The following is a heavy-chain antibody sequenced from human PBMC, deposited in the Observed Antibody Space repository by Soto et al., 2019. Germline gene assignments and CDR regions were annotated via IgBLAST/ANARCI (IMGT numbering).Heavy chain of an antibody. J-gene: IGHJ4*02. D-gene: IGHD3-10*01. CDR3: PRASWGSGSYYLGVFDY. Sequence: SQTLSLTCTVSGGSISSGGYYWSWIRQHPGKGLEWIGYNYSSVSTYYNPYLKSRVNISVYTSKNQFSLKLSSVTAADTAVYYCPRASWGSGSYYLGVFDYLGQGTLVTDSS. V-gene: IGHV4-31*03. CDR1: GGSISSGGYY. CDR2: NYSSVST.